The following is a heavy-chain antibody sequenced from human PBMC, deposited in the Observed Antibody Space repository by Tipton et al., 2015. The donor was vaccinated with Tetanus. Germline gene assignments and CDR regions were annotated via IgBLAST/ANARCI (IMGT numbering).Heavy chain of an antibody. CDR1: GDSISSGGPY. J-gene: IGHJ5*02. Sequence: TLSLTCTVSGDSISSGGPYWSWIRQFPGKGLEWMGYIHHTGSTYYNPSLKTRITLSVDTSKNQFSLKLTSVTAGDTAVYFCAKEGYHGSGSYAKSWFDPWGQGTLVTVSS. D-gene: IGHD3-10*01. V-gene: IGHV4-31*03. CDR3: AKEGYHGSGSYAKSWFDP. CDR2: IHHTGST.